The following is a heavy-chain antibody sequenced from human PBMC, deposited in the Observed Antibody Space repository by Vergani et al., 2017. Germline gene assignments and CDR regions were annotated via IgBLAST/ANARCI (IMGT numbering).Heavy chain of an antibody. CDR1: GFSFPGYA. D-gene: IGHD5-12*01. V-gene: IGHV3-23*01. CDR3: TKGSRGYTGYFFDY. CDR2: VSGSSATP. J-gene: IGHJ4*02. Sequence: EVQLLESGGGVVQPGGSLRLSCEASGFSFPGYAMSWVRQAPGKGLEWVSSVSGSSATPYYADSVKGRFIISRDNSKNTLHLQMNSLRADDTAVYYCTKGSRGYTGYFFDYLVQRTLATVSS.